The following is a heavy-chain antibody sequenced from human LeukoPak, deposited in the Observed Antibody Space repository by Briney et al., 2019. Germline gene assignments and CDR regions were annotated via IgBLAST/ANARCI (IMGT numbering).Heavy chain of an antibody. CDR3: ARRGGSGNYLVDY. J-gene: IGHJ4*02. D-gene: IGHD3-10*01. Sequence: GESLKISCKGSGYTFTSYWIGWVPQMPGKGLEWMRIIYPGDSDTKYSPSFQGQVTISADKSISTAYLQWSSLKASDTAMYYCARRGGSGNYLVDYWGQGTLVTVSS. V-gene: IGHV5-51*01. CDR1: GYTFTSYW. CDR2: IYPGDSDT.